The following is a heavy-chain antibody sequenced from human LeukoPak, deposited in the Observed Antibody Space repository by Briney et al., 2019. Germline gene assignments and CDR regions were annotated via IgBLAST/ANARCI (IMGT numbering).Heavy chain of an antibody. J-gene: IGHJ6*02. CDR3: ARGPDYGGSDDYYYGMDV. D-gene: IGHD4-23*01. Sequence: SETLSLTCAVYGGSFSGYYWSWIRQPPGKGLEWIGEINHSGSTNYNPSLKSRVTISVDTSKNQFSLKLSSVTAADTAVYYCARGPDYGGSDDYYYGMDVWGQGTTVTVSS. CDR1: GGSFSGYY. CDR2: INHSGST. V-gene: IGHV4-34*01.